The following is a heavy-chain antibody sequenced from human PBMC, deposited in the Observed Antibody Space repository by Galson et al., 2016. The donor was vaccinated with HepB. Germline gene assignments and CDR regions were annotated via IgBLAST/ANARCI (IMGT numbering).Heavy chain of an antibody. V-gene: IGHV1-3*01. CDR3: ARDREIVNFGSGSLVASDI. Sequence: SVKVSCKASGYTFSSYVMHWVRQAPGQRLEWMGWINAGNGDTKYSQKFQGRVTFTSDTSASTAYMQLSSVRSEDTAVYFCARDREIVNFGSGSLVASDIWGQGTMVTVSS. CDR1: GYTFSSYV. CDR2: INAGNGDT. D-gene: IGHD3-10*01. J-gene: IGHJ3*02.